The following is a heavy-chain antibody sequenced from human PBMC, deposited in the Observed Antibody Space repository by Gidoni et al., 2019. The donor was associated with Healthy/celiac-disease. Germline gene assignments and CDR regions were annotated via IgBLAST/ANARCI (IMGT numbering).Heavy chain of an antibody. CDR3: ARHNKFGATIWQGGYYYYGMDV. CDR1: GGTFSSYA. Sequence: QVQLVQSGAAVKKPGSSVKVSCKASGGTFSSYAISWVRQAPGQGLGWMGGIIPIFGTANYAQKFQGRVTITADESTSTAYMELSSLRSEDTAVYYCARHNKFGATIWQGGYYYYGMDVWGQGTTVTVSS. V-gene: IGHV1-69*01. D-gene: IGHD5-12*01. CDR2: IIPIFGTA. J-gene: IGHJ6*02.